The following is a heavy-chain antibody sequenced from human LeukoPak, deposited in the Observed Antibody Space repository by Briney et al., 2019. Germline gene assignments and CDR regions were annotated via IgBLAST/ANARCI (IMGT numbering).Heavy chain of an antibody. Sequence: PGGSLRLSCAASGFTFSSYAMSWVRQAPGKGLEWVSAISGSGGSTYYADSVKGRFTISRDNSKNTLYLQMNSLRAEDTAVYYCAKVGGEWELRTYYFDYWGQGTLVTVSS. V-gene: IGHV3-23*01. J-gene: IGHJ4*02. CDR1: GFTFSSYA. CDR3: AKVGGEWELRTYYFDY. CDR2: ISGSGGST. D-gene: IGHD1-26*01.